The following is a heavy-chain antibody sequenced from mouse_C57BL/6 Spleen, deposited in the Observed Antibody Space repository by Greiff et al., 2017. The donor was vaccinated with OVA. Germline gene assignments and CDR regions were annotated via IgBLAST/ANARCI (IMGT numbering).Heavy chain of an antibody. J-gene: IGHJ2*01. CDR2: INPSSGYT. Sequence: VKLMESGAELARPGASVKMSCKASGYTFTSYTMHWVKQRPGQGLEWIGYINPSSGYTKYNQKFKDKATLTADKSSSTAYMQLSSLTAEDSAVYYCASGTGLFDDWGKGTTLTVSS. V-gene: IGHV1-4*01. D-gene: IGHD3-3*01. CDR1: GYTFTSYT. CDR3: ASGTGLFDD.